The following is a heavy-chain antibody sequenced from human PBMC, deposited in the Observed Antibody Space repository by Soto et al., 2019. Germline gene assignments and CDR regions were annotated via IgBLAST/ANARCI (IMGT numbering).Heavy chain of an antibody. CDR1: GGSISSGGYS. D-gene: IGHD3-3*01. J-gene: IGHJ5*02. CDR3: ARYYDFWSGCYKRHNLGWFDP. V-gene: IGHV4-30-2*01. Sequence: PSETLSLTCAVSGGSISSGGYSWSWIRQPPGKGLEWIGYIYHSGSTYYNPSLKSRVTISVDRSKNQFSLKLSSVTAADTAVYYCARYYDFWSGCYKRHNLGWFDPWGQGTLVTVSS. CDR2: IYHSGST.